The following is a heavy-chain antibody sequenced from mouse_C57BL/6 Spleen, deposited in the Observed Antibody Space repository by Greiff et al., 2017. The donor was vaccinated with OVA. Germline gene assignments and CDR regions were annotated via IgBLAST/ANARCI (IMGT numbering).Heavy chain of an antibody. V-gene: IGHV1-76*01. CDR2: IYPGSGNT. CDR1: GYTFTDYY. J-gene: IGHJ4*01. Sequence: QVHVKQSGAELVRPGASVKLSCKASGYTFTDYYINWVKQRPGQGLEWIARIYPGSGNTYYNEKFKGKATLTAEKSSSTAYMQLSSLTSEDSAVYFCARSDSSGYSYDAMDYWGQGTSVTVSS. CDR3: ARSDSSGYSYDAMDY. D-gene: IGHD3-2*02.